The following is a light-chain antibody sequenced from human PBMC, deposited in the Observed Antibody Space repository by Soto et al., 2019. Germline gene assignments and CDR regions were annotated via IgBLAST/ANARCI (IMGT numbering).Light chain of an antibody. CDR3: SSYARNRDVL. J-gene: IGLJ2*01. V-gene: IGLV2-8*01. CDR2: EVS. Sequence: QSALTQPPSASGSPGQSVAISCTGTSSDVGGYSYVSWYQQHPGKAPKLMIYEVSKRPSGVPDRFSGSKSGNTASLTVSGLQAEDEADYYCSSYARNRDVLFGGGTKVPVL. CDR1: SSDVGGYSY.